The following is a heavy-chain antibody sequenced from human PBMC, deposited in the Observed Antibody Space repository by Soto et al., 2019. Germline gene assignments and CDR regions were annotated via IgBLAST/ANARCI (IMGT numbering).Heavy chain of an antibody. V-gene: IGHV1-8*01. Sequence: ASVTVSCQASGYTFTSYDINWVRQATGQGLEWMGWMNPNSGNTGYAQKFQGRVTMTRNTSISTAYMELSSLRSEDTAVYYCARAAEWLRSLYYMDVWGKGTTVTVSS. CDR1: GYTFTSYD. CDR2: MNPNSGNT. J-gene: IGHJ6*03. D-gene: IGHD5-12*01. CDR3: ARAAEWLRSLYYMDV.